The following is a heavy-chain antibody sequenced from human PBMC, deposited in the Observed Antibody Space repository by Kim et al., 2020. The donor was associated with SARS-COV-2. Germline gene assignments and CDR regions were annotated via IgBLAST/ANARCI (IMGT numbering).Heavy chain of an antibody. J-gene: IGHJ4*02. CDR1: GYTFTSYA. CDR2: INAGNGNT. CDR3: VGNMVRGVIGRDY. V-gene: IGHV1-3*01. Sequence: ASVKVSCKASGYTFTSYAMHWVRQAPGQRLEWMGWINAGNGNTKYSQKFQGRVTITRDTSASTAYMELSSLRSEDTAVYYCVGNMVRGVIGRDYWGQGTLVTVSS. D-gene: IGHD3-10*01.